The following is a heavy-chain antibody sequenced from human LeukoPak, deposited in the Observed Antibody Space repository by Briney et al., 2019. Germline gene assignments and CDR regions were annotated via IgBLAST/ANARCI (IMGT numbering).Heavy chain of an antibody. CDR3: ARVNDFWSGSN. CDR1: GFTVSSNY. J-gene: IGHJ4*02. CDR2: VYSGGST. V-gene: IGHV3-53*01. Sequence: GESLRLSCAASGFTVSSNYMSWVRQAPGKGLEWVSVVYSGGSTYYADSVKGRFIISRDISKNTLYLQMNSLRAEDTAVYYCARVNDFWSGSNWGQGTLVTVSS. D-gene: IGHD3-3*01.